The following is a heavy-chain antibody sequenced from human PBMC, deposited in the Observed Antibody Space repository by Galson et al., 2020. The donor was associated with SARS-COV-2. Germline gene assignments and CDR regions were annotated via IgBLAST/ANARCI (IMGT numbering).Heavy chain of an antibody. Sequence: HGESLKISCQGSGYSFTSYWISWVRQMPGKDLEWMGSVDPSDSYTKFSPSFQGLVSMSADKSTSTAYLQWSSLKASDTAMYYCVRHSVITSWHYSFYMDVWGTGTTVTVSS. CDR2: VDPSDSYT. J-gene: IGHJ6*03. CDR1: GYSFTSYW. CDR3: VRHSVITSWHYSFYMDV. V-gene: IGHV5-10-1*01. D-gene: IGHD4-4*01.